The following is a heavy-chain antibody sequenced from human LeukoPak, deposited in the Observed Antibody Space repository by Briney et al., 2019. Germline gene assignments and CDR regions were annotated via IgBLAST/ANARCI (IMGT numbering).Heavy chain of an antibody. D-gene: IGHD6-6*01. CDR1: GYSISSGYY. CDR2: IYHSGST. Sequence: SETLSLTCTVSGYSISSGYYWGWIRQPPGKGLEWIGSIYHSGSTYYNPSLKSRVTISVDTSKNQFSLKLSSVTAADTAVYYCARDNKGGLAARGRYYYYMDVWGKGTTVTVP. J-gene: IGHJ6*03. V-gene: IGHV4-38-2*02. CDR3: ARDNKGGLAARGRYYYYMDV.